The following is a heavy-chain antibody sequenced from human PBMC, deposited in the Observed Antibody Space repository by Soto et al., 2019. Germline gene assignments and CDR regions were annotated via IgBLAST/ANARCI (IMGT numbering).Heavy chain of an antibody. D-gene: IGHD5-12*01. V-gene: IGHV4-31*03. J-gene: IGHJ5*02. CDR2: IYYSGST. CDR3: APWGGSGSFGLDP. Sequence: QVQLQESGPGLVKPSQTLSLSCTVSGGSISSGAHYWSWIRQHPGKGLEWIGYIYYSGSTYYNPSLKSRVTISVDTSKTQFSLNLSSVTAADAAVYYCAPWGGSGSFGLDPWGQGTLVTVSS. CDR1: GGSISSGAHY.